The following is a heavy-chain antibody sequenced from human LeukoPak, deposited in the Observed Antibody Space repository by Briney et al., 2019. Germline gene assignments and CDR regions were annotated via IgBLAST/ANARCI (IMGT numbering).Heavy chain of an antibody. Sequence: VGSLRLSCAASEFAFSVYEMYWVRQAPGKGLGWVSYISSTGGSRYYADSVKGRFTISRDNAKNSLYLQMNSLRGEDTAVYYCATLTVASSFDYWGQGALVTVSS. V-gene: IGHV3-48*03. CDR3: ATLTVASSFDY. CDR2: ISSTGGSR. D-gene: IGHD6-19*01. J-gene: IGHJ4*02. CDR1: EFAFSVYE.